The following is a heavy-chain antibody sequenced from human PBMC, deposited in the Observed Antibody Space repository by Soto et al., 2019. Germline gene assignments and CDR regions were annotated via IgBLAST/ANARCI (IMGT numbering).Heavy chain of an antibody. CDR2: ISGNSDYI. J-gene: IGHJ4*02. D-gene: IGHD2-2*01. Sequence: VQLVESGGGLVQPGRSLRLSCAASGFTSDDYAMHWVRQPPGKGLEWVSSISGNSDYIGYADSVKGRFTISRDDAKSSLYLEMNSLRADDTALYYCAKDCTSTTCFSTWGRGTLVTVSS. CDR1: GFTSDDYA. CDR3: AKDCTSTTCFST. V-gene: IGHV3-9*02.